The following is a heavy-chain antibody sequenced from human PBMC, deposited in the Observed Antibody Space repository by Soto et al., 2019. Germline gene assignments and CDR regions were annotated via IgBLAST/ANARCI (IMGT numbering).Heavy chain of an antibody. J-gene: IGHJ6*03. Sequence: QVQLVQSGAEVKKPGASVKVSCKASGYTFTSYGISWVQQAPGQGLEWTGWISAYNGNTNYAQKLQGRVTMTTDTSTSTAYMELRSLRSDDTAVYYCAREVQLSTLSNYYYMDVWGKGTTVTVSS. CDR2: ISAYNGNT. V-gene: IGHV1-18*01. CDR3: AREVQLSTLSNYYYMDV. D-gene: IGHD5-18*01. CDR1: GYTFTSYG.